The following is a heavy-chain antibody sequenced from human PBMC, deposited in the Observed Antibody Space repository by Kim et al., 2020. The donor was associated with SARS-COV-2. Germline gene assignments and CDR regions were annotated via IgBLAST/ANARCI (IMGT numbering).Heavy chain of an antibody. J-gene: IGHJ2*01. V-gene: IGHV3-9*01. CDR3: ARVGSASLNWYFDL. D-gene: IGHD1-26*01. Sequence: GGSLRLSCEASGFNFDDYGMHWVRQAPGKGLEWVAGINWNSKNMAYADSLRGRFSISRDNAKNSLFLQINGLQIADTALYYCARVGSASLNWYFDLWGRGTLVTVSS. CDR2: INWNSKNM. CDR1: GFNFDDYG.